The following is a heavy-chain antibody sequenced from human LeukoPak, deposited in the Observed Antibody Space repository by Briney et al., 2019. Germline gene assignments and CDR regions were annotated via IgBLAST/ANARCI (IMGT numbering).Heavy chain of an antibody. V-gene: IGHV3-23*01. D-gene: IGHD2-15*01. Sequence: GGSLRLSCAASGFTFSDYAMTWVRQAPGKGLEWVSSISGSGADTYYADSVKGRFTVSRDNSKNTLFLQMNSLRAEDTAVYYCAKGPAAYWGQGTLVTVSS. CDR2: ISGSGADT. CDR1: GFTFSDYA. J-gene: IGHJ4*02. CDR3: AKGPAAY.